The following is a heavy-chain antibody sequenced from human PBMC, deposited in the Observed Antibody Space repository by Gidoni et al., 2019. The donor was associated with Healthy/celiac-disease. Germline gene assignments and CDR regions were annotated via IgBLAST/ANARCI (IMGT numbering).Heavy chain of an antibody. CDR3: AKDGPHPYYDFWSGSRNWFDP. CDR2: IST. CDR1: GFTFSSYA. Sequence: EVQLLESGGGLVQPGGSLRLSCSASGFTFSSYAMSWVRQAPGKGLEWVSAISTYYADSVKGRFTISRDNSKNTLYLQMNSLRAEDTAVYYCAKDGPHPYYDFWSGSRNWFDPWGQGTLVTVSS. V-gene: IGHV3-23*01. J-gene: IGHJ5*02. D-gene: IGHD3-3*01.